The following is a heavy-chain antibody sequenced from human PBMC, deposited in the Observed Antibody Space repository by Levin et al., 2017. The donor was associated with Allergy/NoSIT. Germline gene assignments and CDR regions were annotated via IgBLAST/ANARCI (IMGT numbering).Heavy chain of an antibody. J-gene: IGHJ6*03. Sequence: GGSLRLSCQGSGYSFTSYWIGWVRQMPGKGLEWMGIIYPGDSDTRYSPSFQGQVTISADKSISTAYLQWSSLKAPDTAIYYCAGRGTRDYYYCMDVWGKGTTVTVSS. V-gene: IGHV5-51*01. CDR2: IYPGDSDT. CDR1: GYSFTSYW. CDR3: AGRGTRDYYYCMDV. D-gene: IGHD1-1*01.